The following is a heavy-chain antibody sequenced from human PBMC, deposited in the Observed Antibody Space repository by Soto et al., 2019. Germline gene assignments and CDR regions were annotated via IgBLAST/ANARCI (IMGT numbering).Heavy chain of an antibody. Sequence: GGSLRLSCAASGFTFSTYGMHWVRQAPGKGLEWVAVISYDGSNKYYADSVKGRFTISRENSKNTLYLQMNSLIAEDTAVYYCAKDVVVGATSGLGDYYYYYGMDVWGQGTTVTVSS. CDR1: GFTFSTYG. D-gene: IGHD1-26*01. J-gene: IGHJ6*02. V-gene: IGHV3-30*18. CDR3: AKDVVVGATSGLGDYYYYYGMDV. CDR2: ISYDGSNK.